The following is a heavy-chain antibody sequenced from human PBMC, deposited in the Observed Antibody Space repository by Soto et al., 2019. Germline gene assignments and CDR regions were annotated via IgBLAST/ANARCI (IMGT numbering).Heavy chain of an antibody. CDR1: GYTFTNCR. J-gene: IGHJ4*02. CDR2: VSAYNRNT. CDR3: ARERQYEALLY. D-gene: IGHD4-4*01. V-gene: IGHV1-18*01. Sequence: QVQLVQSGVEVKKPGASVKVSCQASGYTFTNCRITWLRQAPGQGLEWMWWVSAYNRNTNYAQRFQDRVTMTTDTPTRTAYMELRNLKSDDTAIYFCARERQYEALLYWGQGTLVTVSS.